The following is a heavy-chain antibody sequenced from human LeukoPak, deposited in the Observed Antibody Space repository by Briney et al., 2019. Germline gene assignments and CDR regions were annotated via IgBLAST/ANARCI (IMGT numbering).Heavy chain of an antibody. V-gene: IGHV1-2*02. CDR2: INPNSGGT. CDR3: ARGDIVVLPAGIPHNWFDP. D-gene: IGHD2-2*02. J-gene: IGHJ5*02. Sequence: GASVKVSCKASGYSFTGYYIHWVRQAPGQGLEGMGWINPNSGGTNYAQKFQGRVTMTRDTSISTAYMELSRLRSDATAVYYCARGDIVVLPAGIPHNWFDPWGQGTLVTVSS. CDR1: GYSFTGYY.